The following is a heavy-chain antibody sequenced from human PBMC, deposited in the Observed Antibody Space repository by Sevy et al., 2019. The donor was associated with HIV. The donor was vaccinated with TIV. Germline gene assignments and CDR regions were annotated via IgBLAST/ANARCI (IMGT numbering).Heavy chain of an antibody. V-gene: IGHV3-33*01. D-gene: IGHD3-10*01. Sequence: GGSLRLSCAASGFTFSSYGMHWVRQAPDKGLEWVVVIWYDGTNKYYADSVKGRFTISRDNSKNTLYLQMSSLRAEDTAVYYGARDKLPPVMVTMVRGALSYFFDYWGQGTLVTVSS. CDR1: GFTFSSYG. CDR2: IWYDGTNK. J-gene: IGHJ4*02. CDR3: ARDKLPPVMVTMVRGALSYFFDY.